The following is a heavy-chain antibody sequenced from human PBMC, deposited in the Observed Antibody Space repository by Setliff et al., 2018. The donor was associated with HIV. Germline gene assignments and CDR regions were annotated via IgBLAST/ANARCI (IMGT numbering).Heavy chain of an antibody. CDR1: GGSISGGDYY. J-gene: IGHJ4*02. V-gene: IGHV4-61*02. CDR3: ARVAGGGSGSSYNVNYFDY. D-gene: IGHD3-10*01. Sequence: SETLSLTCTVSGGSISGGDYYWSWIRQPAGKELEWIGRVYTTGSTNYNPSLKSRVTMSLDTSKNYFSLKLTSVTAADTAVYYCARVAGGGSGSSYNVNYFDYWGQGTLVTVSS. CDR2: VYTTGST.